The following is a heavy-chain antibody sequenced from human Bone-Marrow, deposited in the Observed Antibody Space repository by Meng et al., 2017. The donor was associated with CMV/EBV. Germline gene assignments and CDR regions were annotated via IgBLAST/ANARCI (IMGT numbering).Heavy chain of an antibody. Sequence: SVKVSCKASGYTFTGYYMHWVRQAPGQGLEWMGGIIPIFGTANYAQKFQGRVTITTDESMSTAYMELSSLRSEDTAVYYCAASGRGDIVVVPAATQYYYYYGMDVWGQGTTVTVSS. CDR1: GYTFTGYY. J-gene: IGHJ6*02. CDR2: IIPIFGTA. D-gene: IGHD2-2*01. CDR3: AASGRGDIVVVPAATQYYYYYGMDV. V-gene: IGHV1-69*05.